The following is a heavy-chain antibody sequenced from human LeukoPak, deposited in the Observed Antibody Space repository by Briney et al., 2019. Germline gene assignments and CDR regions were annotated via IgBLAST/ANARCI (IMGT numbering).Heavy chain of an antibody. Sequence: PGRSLRLSCAASGFTFSSYGMQWVRQAPGKGLGWVPVISYDGSNKYYADCVKGRFTISRDNSKNTLYLQMNSLRAEDTAVYYCAKDAFRWGRVEGYLQWGQGTLVTVSS. V-gene: IGHV3-30*18. CDR2: ISYDGSNK. D-gene: IGHD7-27*01. J-gene: IGHJ4*02. CDR3: AKDAFRWGRVEGYLQ. CDR1: GFTFSSYG.